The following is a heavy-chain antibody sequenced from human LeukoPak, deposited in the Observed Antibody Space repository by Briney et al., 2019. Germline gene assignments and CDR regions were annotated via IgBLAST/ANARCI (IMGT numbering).Heavy chain of an antibody. CDR2: ISWNSGSI. J-gene: IGHJ4*02. D-gene: IGHD4-11*01. Sequence: GGSLRLSCAASGFTFDDYAMHWVRQAPGKGLEWVSGISWNSGSIGYADSVKGRFTISRDNAKNSLYLQMNSLRAEDMALYYCAKAGHDYIFDYWGQGTLVTVSS. CDR1: GFTFDDYA. CDR3: AKAGHDYIFDY. V-gene: IGHV3-9*03.